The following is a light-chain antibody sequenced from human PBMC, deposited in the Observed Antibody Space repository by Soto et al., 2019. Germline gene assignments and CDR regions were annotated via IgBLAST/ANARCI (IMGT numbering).Light chain of an antibody. CDR3: QRYASSTIT. J-gene: IGKJ5*01. Sequence: LSTQSPGAQSPSPRARPTLSCRASESVSSSYLAWYQQKPGQAPRLLIFGASSRATGTPDRFSGSGSGTDFTLTISRLEPEDFAVYYCQRYASSTITFGQGTRLEIK. CDR2: GAS. CDR1: ESVSSSY. V-gene: IGKV3-20*01.